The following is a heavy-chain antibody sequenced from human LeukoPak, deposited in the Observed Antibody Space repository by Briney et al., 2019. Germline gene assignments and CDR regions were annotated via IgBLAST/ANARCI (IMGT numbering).Heavy chain of an antibody. V-gene: IGHV4-59*08. J-gene: IGHJ3*02. CDR2: IYYSGST. Sequence: TPSETLSLTCTVSGGSISSYYWSWIRQPPGKGLEWIGYIYYSGSTNYNPSLKSRVTIPVDTSKNQFSLKLSSVTAADTAVYYCARDSRLGAFDIWGQGTMVTVSS. CDR3: ARDSRLGAFDI. CDR1: GGSISSYY. D-gene: IGHD3-9*01.